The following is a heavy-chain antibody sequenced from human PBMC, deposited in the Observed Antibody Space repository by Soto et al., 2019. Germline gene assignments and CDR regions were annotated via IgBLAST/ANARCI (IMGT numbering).Heavy chain of an antibody. V-gene: IGHV4-39*01. CDR3: VIAARPGDYFDY. D-gene: IGHD6-6*01. CDR2: IYYSGST. J-gene: IGHJ4*02. CDR1: GGSISSSSYY. Sequence: SETLSLTCTVSGGSISSSSYYWGWIRQPPGKGLEWIGSIYYSGSTYYNPSLKSRVTISVDTSKNQFSLKLSSVTAADTAVYYCVIAARPGDYFDYWGQGSLVTVSS.